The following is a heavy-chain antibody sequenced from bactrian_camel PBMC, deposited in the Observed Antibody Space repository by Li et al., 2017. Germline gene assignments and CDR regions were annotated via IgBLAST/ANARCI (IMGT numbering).Heavy chain of an antibody. CDR3: AAQPGWVVPVLDQKYFGI. D-gene: IGHD5*01. V-gene: IGHV3S55*01. CDR2: IKSDGLT. Sequence: HVQLVESGGGSVQAGGSLSLSCAASGPRNRRYRMGWFRQDPGKERELVARIKSDGLTTYADSAKGRFTISKDNAKNTLYLEVISLKPEDTAMYYCAAQPGWVVPVLDQKYFGIWGQGTQVTVS. CDR1: GPRNRRYR. J-gene: IGHJ6*01.